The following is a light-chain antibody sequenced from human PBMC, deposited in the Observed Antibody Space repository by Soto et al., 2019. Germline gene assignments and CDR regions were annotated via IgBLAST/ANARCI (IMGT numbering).Light chain of an antibody. CDR3: QQRNSWHLT. CDR2: DAS. CDR1: QSVSSY. J-gene: IGKJ2*01. V-gene: IGKV3-11*01. Sequence: EIVLTQSPATLSLSPGERATLSCRASQSVSSYLAWYQQKPGQAPRLLIYDASNRATGIPARFSGSGSGTDFALTISSLEPEDFAVYYCQQRNSWHLTFGQGTKLEIK.